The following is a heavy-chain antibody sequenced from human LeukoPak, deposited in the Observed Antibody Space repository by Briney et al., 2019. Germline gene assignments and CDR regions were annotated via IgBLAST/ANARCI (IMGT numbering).Heavy chain of an antibody. CDR2: INHSGTT. D-gene: IGHD3-22*01. Sequence: SETLSLTCAVYGGSFSGYYWSWIRQPPGKGLEWIGEINHSGTTNYNPSLKCRVSISIDTSKNQFSLRLSSVTAADTAVYYCASSRGYYYDSSGYWTYYFDNWGQGTLVTVSS. V-gene: IGHV4-34*01. CDR3: ASSRGYYYDSSGYWTYYFDN. CDR1: GGSFSGYY. J-gene: IGHJ4*02.